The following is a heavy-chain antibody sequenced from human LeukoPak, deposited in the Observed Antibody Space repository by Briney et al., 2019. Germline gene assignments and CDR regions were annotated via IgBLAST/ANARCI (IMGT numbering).Heavy chain of an antibody. D-gene: IGHD3-22*01. CDR2: IYYSGST. CDR3: ARPYYDSSGYYYWGNAFDI. V-gene: IGHV4-59*08. J-gene: IGHJ3*02. CDR1: GGSISSYY. Sequence: SETLSLTCTVSGGSISSYYWSWIRQPPGKGLEWIGYIYYSGSTNYNPSLKSRVTISVDTSKNQFSLKLSSVTAADTAVYYCARPYYDSSGYYYWGNAFDIWGQGTMVTVSS.